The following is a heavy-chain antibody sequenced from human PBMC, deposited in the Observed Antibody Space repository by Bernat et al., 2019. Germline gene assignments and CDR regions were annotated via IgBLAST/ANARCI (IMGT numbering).Heavy chain of an antibody. CDR3: AKDFVEVKWFGEFMEGGYYYYGMDV. V-gene: IGHV3-30*18. CDR1: GFTFSSYG. D-gene: IGHD3-10*01. CDR2: IPYDGSNK. Sequence: QVQLVESGGGVVQPGRSLRLSCAASGFTFSSYGMHWVRQAPGKGLEWVAVIPYDGSNKYYADSVKGRFTISRDNSKNTLYLQMNSLRAEDTAVYYCAKDFVEVKWFGEFMEGGYYYYGMDVWGQGTTVTVSS. J-gene: IGHJ6*02.